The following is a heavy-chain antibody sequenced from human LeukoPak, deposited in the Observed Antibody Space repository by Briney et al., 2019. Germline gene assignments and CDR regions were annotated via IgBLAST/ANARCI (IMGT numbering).Heavy chain of an antibody. CDR1: GHIFSSNRAA. Sequence: SHTLSLTCALSGHIFSSNRAAGHWISQSPSRGPQWLGRTYYRSKWYNDYTVSVKSRRTINTDTSKNRFSLLLNSVTPEDTAVYFCARGRGERIDYWGQGTLVTVSS. J-gene: IGHJ4*02. CDR2: TYYRSKWYN. CDR3: ARGRGERIDY. V-gene: IGHV6-1*01.